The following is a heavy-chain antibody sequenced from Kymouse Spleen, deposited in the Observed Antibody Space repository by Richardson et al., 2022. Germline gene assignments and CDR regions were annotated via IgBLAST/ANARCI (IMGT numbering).Heavy chain of an antibody. CDR2: TYYRSKWYN. CDR1: GDSVSSNSAA. CDR3: AREEGYCSGGSCYFYYYYYGMDV. V-gene: IGHV6-1*01. Sequence: QVQLQQSGPGLVKPSQTLSLTCAISGDSVSSNSAAWNWIRQSPSRGLEWLGRTYYRSKWYNDYAVSVKSRITINPDTSKNQFSLQLNSVTPEDTAVYYCAREEGYCSGGSCYFYYYYYGMDVWGQGTTVTVSS. J-gene: IGHJ6*02. D-gene: IGHD2-15*01.